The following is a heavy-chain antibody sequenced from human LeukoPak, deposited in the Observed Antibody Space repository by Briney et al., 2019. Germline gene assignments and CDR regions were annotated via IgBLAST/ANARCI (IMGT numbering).Heavy chain of an antibody. Sequence: GGSLRLSCTASGLTFSTSGFNWVRQAPGKGLEWVASIGPTGSDRYHADSIKGRFTISRDNANDFLYLQMNSLRAEDTAVYYCATETNGRHYDYWGQGTLLTVSS. J-gene: IGHJ4*02. CDR1: GLTFSTSG. CDR3: ATETNGRHYDY. D-gene: IGHD1-14*01. CDR2: IGPTGSDR. V-gene: IGHV3-21*06.